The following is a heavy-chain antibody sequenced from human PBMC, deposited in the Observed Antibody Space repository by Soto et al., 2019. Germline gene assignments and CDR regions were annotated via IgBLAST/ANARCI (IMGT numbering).Heavy chain of an antibody. CDR2: ISGSGGST. CDR1: GFTFSSYA. J-gene: IGHJ6*02. Sequence: GGSLRLSCAASGFTFSSYAMSWVRQAPGKGLEWVSAISGSGGSTYYADSVKGRFTISRDNSKNTLYLQMNSLRAEDTAVYYCAKDRGPPWAGYNSYYYYGMDVWGQGTTVTVSS. V-gene: IGHV3-23*01. CDR3: AKDRGPPWAGYNSYYYYGMDV. D-gene: IGHD5-12*01.